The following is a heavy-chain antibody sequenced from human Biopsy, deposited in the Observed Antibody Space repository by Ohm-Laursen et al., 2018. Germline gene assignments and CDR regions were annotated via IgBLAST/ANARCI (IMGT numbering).Heavy chain of an antibody. CDR2: ISSGGTTI. CDR1: GFPFSDYY. J-gene: IGHJ6*02. V-gene: IGHV3-11*01. D-gene: IGHD4-23*01. CDR3: ARDTRWSPYSIDV. Sequence: SLRLSCAASGFPFSDYYMRWIRQAPGKGLEWVSYISSGGTTIYYADSVKGRFTISRDNAKNSLYLQMNSLRADDTAVYYCARDTRWSPYSIDVWGQGTTVTVSS.